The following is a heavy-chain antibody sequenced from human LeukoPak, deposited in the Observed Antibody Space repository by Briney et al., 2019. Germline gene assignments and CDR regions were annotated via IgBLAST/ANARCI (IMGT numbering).Heavy chain of an antibody. Sequence: PGGSLRLSCAASGFTFSSYSMNWVRQAPGKGLEWVSSISSSSSYIYYADSVKGRFTISRDNAKNSLYLQMNSLRAEDTAVYYCARDASLGRTSSSWADYWGQGTLVTVSS. CDR1: GFTFSSYS. CDR2: ISSSSSYI. J-gene: IGHJ4*02. V-gene: IGHV3-21*01. CDR3: ARDASLGRTSSSWADY. D-gene: IGHD6-13*01.